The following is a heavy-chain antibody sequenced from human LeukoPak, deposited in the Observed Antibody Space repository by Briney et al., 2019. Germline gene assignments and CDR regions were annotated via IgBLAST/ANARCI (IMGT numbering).Heavy chain of an antibody. CDR1: GYSFTSYW. V-gene: IGHV5-51*01. J-gene: IGHJ3*02. D-gene: IGHD6-19*01. Sequence: GESLKISCKGSGYSFTSYWIGWVRQMPGKGLEWMGIIYPGDSDTRYSPSFQGQVTISADKSISTAYLQWSSLKASDTAVYYCARRQYSSGWTPYSPSAFDIWGQGTMVTVSS. CDR2: IYPGDSDT. CDR3: ARRQYSSGWTPYSPSAFDI.